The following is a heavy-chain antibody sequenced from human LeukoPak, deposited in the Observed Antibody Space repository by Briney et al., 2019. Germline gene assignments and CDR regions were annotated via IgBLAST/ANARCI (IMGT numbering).Heavy chain of an antibody. CDR3: ARERAGGGLYYMDV. V-gene: IGHV3-21*04. D-gene: IGHD2-15*01. CDR2: ITSSSSYI. J-gene: IGHJ6*03. Sequence: GSLRLSCAASGFTFSSYNMNWVRQAPGKGPEWVSSITSSSSYIYYADSVKGRFTISRDNAKNSLYLQMNSLRAEDTAVYYCARERAGGGLYYMDVWGKGTTVTISS. CDR1: GFTFSSYN.